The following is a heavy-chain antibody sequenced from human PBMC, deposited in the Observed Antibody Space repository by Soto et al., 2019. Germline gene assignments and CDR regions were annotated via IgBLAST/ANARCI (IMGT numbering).Heavy chain of an antibody. CDR3: AKGGFWVHYGMDV. J-gene: IGHJ6*02. CDR1: GFPFTSCA. V-gene: IGHV3-23*01. Sequence: EVQLLESGGGLVQPGGSLRLSCAASGFPFTSCAMNWVRQAPGKGLEWVSAISASGGTTFYADSVKGRFIISRDNSKNTLYMQVNNLRAEDTAVYYCAKGGFWVHYGMDVWGQGTTVTVSS. CDR2: ISASGGTT. D-gene: IGHD3-16*01.